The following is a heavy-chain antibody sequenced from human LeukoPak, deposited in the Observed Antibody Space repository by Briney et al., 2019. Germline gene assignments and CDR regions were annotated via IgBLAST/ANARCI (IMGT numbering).Heavy chain of an antibody. V-gene: IGHV4-4*07. CDR3: AKDRGSYYVVHYYYMDV. J-gene: IGHJ6*03. D-gene: IGHD1-26*01. CDR1: GASISSYY. Sequence: SETLSLTCTVSGASISSYYWTWIRQPAGKGLEWIGRIHTGGSTNYNPSLKSRVTMSVDTSKNQFSLKLSSVTAADTAVYYCAKDRGSYYVVHYYYMDVWGKGTTVTVSS. CDR2: IHTGGST.